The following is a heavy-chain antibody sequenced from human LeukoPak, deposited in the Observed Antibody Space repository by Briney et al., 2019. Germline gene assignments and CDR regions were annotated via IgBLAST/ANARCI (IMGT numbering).Heavy chain of an antibody. Sequence: KPSETLSLTCAVYGASFSGYYWSWIRQPPGKGLEWIGEINHSGSINYNPSLKSRFTISVDTSKNQFSLKLSSVTAADTAVYYCARGVRFLERFHGFDYRGQGTLVTVSS. D-gene: IGHD3-3*01. CDR3: ARGVRFLERFHGFDY. CDR1: GASFSGYY. V-gene: IGHV4-34*01. CDR2: INHSGSI. J-gene: IGHJ4*02.